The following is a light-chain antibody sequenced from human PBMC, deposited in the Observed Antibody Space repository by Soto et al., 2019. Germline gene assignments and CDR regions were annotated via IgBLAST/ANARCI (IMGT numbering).Light chain of an antibody. CDR1: QSVSSSY. V-gene: IGKV3-20*01. Sequence: EIVLTQSPGTLSLSPGERATLSCRASQSVSSSYLAWYQQKPGQAPRLLIYGASSRATGIPDRFSGSGSGTDFTLTISRLEAEDFAVYYCQQYGSSPSTFGQGTKV. CDR3: QQYGSSPST. CDR2: GAS. J-gene: IGKJ1*01.